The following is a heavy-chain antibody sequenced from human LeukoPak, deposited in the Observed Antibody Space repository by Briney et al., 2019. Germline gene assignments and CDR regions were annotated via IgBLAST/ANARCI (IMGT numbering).Heavy chain of an antibody. V-gene: IGHV4-4*07. CDR3: ARATRITNYYFDY. CDR1: GDSMGTYY. Sequence: SETLSHTCTVTGDSMGTYYWSFIRQPAGKGLEWIGRIHTSGTTRYNASLKSRVTMSIDASNNQFSLRLTSVTAADTAVYYCARATRITNYYFDYWGQGALVTVSS. J-gene: IGHJ4*02. D-gene: IGHD3-10*01. CDR2: IHTSGTT.